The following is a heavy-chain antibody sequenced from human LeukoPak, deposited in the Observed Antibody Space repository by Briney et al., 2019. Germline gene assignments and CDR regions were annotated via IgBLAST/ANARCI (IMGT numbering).Heavy chain of an antibody. D-gene: IGHD3-22*01. J-gene: IGHJ4*02. CDR1: GGSISNHY. CDR3: AREDGYIFDY. Sequence: SETLSLTCTVSGGSISNHYWSWIRQPPGKGLEWIGYIYTSGSTNYNPSLKSRVTISVDTSKNQFSLKLSSVTAADTAVYYCAREDGYIFDYWGQGTLVTVSS. V-gene: IGHV4-4*09. CDR2: IYTSGST.